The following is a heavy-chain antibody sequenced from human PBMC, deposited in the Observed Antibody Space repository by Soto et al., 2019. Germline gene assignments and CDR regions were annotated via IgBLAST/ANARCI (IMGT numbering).Heavy chain of an antibody. CDR3: ARDIGMNGPFDY. D-gene: IGHD1-26*01. CDR1: GGSVSSGSYY. V-gene: IGHV4-61*01. Sequence: SETLSLTGTVSGGSVSSGSYYWSWIRQPPGKGLEWIGYIYYSGSTNYNPSLKSRVTISVDTSKNQFSLKLSSVTAADTAVYYCARDIGMNGPFDYWGQGTLVTVSS. J-gene: IGHJ4*02. CDR2: IYYSGST.